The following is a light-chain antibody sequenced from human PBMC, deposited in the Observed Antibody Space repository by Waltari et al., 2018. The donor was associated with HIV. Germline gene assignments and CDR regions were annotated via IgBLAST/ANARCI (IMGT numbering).Light chain of an antibody. CDR2: ENN. Sequence: QSVLTQPPSVSAAPGQKVTIPCSGSSSTIGDNYVSWYQQLPGTAPKLLIYENNQRPSGIPDRFSGSKSATSATLDITGLQTGDEADYYCGTWDTSLTSGYVFGTGTKVTVL. J-gene: IGLJ1*01. V-gene: IGLV1-51*02. CDR3: GTWDTSLTSGYV. CDR1: SSTIGDNY.